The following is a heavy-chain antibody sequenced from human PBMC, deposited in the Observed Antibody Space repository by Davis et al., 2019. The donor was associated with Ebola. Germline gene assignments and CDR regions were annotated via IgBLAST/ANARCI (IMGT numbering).Heavy chain of an antibody. CDR3: ARDPIVVEPAALGSVRYFDF. Sequence: ASVKVSCKVSGYTFTSYGISWVRQAPGQGLEWMGWISGYNGNTNYAQKFQGRVTLTTDTSTSTAYMELRSLRSDDTAVYHCARDPIVVEPAALGSVRYFDFWGRGTLVTVSS. V-gene: IGHV1-18*04. D-gene: IGHD2-2*01. CDR2: ISGYNGNT. CDR1: GYTFTSYG. J-gene: IGHJ2*01.